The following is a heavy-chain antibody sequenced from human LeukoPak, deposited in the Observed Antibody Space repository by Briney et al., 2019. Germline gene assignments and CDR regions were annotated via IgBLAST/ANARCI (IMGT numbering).Heavy chain of an antibody. D-gene: IGHD6-13*01. V-gene: IGHV3-23*01. CDR1: GFTFSSYA. J-gene: IGHJ4*02. CDR2: ISGSGGNT. Sequence: GGSLRLSCAASGFTFSSYAMTWVRQAPGKGLEWVSIISGSGGNTYYADSVKGRFTISRDNSKNTLYLQMNSLRAEDTAVYYCARGMGIAAAGTSWGFDYWGQGTLVTVSS. CDR3: ARGMGIAAAGTSWGFDY.